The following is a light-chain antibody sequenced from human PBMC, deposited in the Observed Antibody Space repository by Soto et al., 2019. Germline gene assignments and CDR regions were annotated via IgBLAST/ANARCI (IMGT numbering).Light chain of an antibody. Sequence: EIVLTQSPVTLSLSPGERATLSCRASQTVSRMYLSWFQQKPGQAPRLLIHGATTRATGIPARFSGSGSGTEFTLTISSLQSEDFAVYYCQQYNNWPRTSGQGTKVDIK. CDR3: QQYNNWPRT. V-gene: IGKV3D-7*01. J-gene: IGKJ1*01. CDR2: GAT. CDR1: QTVSRMY.